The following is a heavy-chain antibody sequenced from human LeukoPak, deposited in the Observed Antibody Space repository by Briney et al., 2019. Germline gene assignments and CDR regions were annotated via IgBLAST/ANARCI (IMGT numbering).Heavy chain of an antibody. D-gene: IGHD1-26*01. Sequence: GGSLRLPCAASGFTFSSYAMSWVRQAPGKGLEWVSAISGSGGSTYYADSVKGRFTISRDNSKNTLYLQMNSLRAEGTAVYYCAKSTYSGSYYPPEYPPPFDYWGQGTLVTVSS. CDR3: AKSTYSGSYYPPEYPPPFDY. J-gene: IGHJ4*02. V-gene: IGHV3-23*01. CDR1: GFTFSSYA. CDR2: ISGSGGST.